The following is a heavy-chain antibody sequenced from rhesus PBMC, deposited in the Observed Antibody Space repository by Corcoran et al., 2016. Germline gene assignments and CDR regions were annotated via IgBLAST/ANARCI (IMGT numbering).Heavy chain of an antibody. V-gene: IGHV3S25*01. D-gene: IGHD5-42*01. CDR2: INSGGGSK. CDR3: AKARGYSGYSSFDY. J-gene: IGHJ4*01. CDR1: GFTFSSYW. Sequence: EVQLVESGGGLAKPGGSLRLSCAASGFTFSSYWMNWVRQAAGKGLEWVSAINSGGGSKYYADTVKGRFTISRDNSKNTLTLQMNSLRAEDTAVYYCAKARGYSGYSSFDYWGQGVLVTVSS.